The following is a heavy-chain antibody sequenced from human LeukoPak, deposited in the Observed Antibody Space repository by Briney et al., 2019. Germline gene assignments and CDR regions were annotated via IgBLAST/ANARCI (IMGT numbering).Heavy chain of an antibody. CDR2: ISYDGSNK. Sequence: GRSLRLSCAASGFTFSSYAMHWVRQAPGKGLEWVAVISYDGSNKYYADSVKGRFTISRDNSKNTLYLQMNSLRAEDTAVYYCASGAYSYYDILTDYWGQGTLVTVSS. D-gene: IGHD3-9*01. CDR3: ASGAYSYYDILTDY. V-gene: IGHV3-30-3*01. CDR1: GFTFSSYA. J-gene: IGHJ4*02.